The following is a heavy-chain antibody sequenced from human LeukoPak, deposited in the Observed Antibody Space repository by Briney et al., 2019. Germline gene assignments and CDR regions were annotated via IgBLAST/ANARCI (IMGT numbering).Heavy chain of an antibody. V-gene: IGHV3-11*05. CDR1: GFTFSDYY. CDR2: ISSSSYT. Sequence: GGSLRLSCAASGFTFSDYYMSWIRQAPGKELEWVSYISSSSYTNYADSVKGRFTISRDNAKNSLYLQMNSLRAEDTAVYYCARDPAPYSGSYYGYFDYWGQGTLVTVSS. J-gene: IGHJ4*02. CDR3: ARDPAPYSGSYYGYFDY. D-gene: IGHD1-26*01.